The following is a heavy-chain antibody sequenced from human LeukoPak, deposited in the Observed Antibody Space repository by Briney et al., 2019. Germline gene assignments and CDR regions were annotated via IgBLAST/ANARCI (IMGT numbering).Heavy chain of an antibody. J-gene: IGHJ4*01. D-gene: IGHD3-22*01. CDR3: ARVQDFETRGYYLGY. Sequence: SETLSLTCAVFGGSFSDYYWNWIRQPPGKGLEWIGEINHSGSTNYNPSLKSRVTMSVDTFKNQFSLTLSSVTAADTAVYYCARVQDFETRGYYLGYWGHGTLVTVSS. V-gene: IGHV4-34*01. CDR1: GGSFSDYY. CDR2: INHSGST.